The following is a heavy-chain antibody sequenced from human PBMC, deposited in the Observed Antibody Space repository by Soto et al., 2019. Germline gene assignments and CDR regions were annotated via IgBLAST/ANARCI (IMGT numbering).Heavy chain of an antibody. D-gene: IGHD1-26*01. CDR3: ARDPGVWGWELVGAFDI. CDR1: GFTFSSYW. J-gene: IGHJ3*02. Sequence: PGGSLRLSCAASGFTFSSYWMSWVRQAPGKGLEWVANIKQDGSEKYYVDSVKGRFTISRDNAKNSLYLQMNSLRAEDTAVYYCARDPGVWGWELVGAFDIWGQGTMVTVSS. CDR2: IKQDGSEK. V-gene: IGHV3-7*01.